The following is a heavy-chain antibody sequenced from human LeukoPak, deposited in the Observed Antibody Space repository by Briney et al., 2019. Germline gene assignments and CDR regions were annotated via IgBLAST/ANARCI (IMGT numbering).Heavy chain of an antibody. CDR2: ISGSGDAP. Sequence: PGGSLRLSCAASGFTFSSYAMHWVRQAPGKGLEWVSAISGSGDAPYYADSVKGRFTISRDNSKNTLYLQMNNLRVEDTAVYYCASGIAVTGPLDHWGQGTLVTVSS. D-gene: IGHD6-19*01. J-gene: IGHJ4*02. CDR1: GFTFSSYA. CDR3: ASGIAVTGPLDH. V-gene: IGHV3-23*01.